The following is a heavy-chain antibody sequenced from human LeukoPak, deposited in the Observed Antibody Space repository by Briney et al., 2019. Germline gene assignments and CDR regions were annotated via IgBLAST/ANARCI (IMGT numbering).Heavy chain of an antibody. Sequence: SETLSLTCTASGYSISSGGFHWGWIRQPPEKGLEWIGTIYYSGCTYYNPSLKSRVTISLDTSKNQFSLKLTSVTAADTAVYYCARQTGAGLDFWGRGTLVTVSS. D-gene: IGHD6-13*01. CDR1: GYSISSGGFH. CDR2: IYYSGCT. CDR3: ARQTGAGLDF. V-gene: IGHV4-39*01. J-gene: IGHJ4*02.